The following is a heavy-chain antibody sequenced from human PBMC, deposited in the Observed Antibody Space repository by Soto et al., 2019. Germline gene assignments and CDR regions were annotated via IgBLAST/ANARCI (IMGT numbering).Heavy chain of an antibody. D-gene: IGHD3-9*01. J-gene: IGHJ6*03. CDR3: ARADEEPGTGYRTGYYMDV. V-gene: IGHV1-3*01. Sequence: ASVKVSCKASGYTFTSYAMHWVRQAPGQRLEWMGWINAGNGNTKYSQKYQGRVTITRDTSASTAYMELSSLRSEDTAVYYCARADEEPGTGYRTGYYMDVWGKGTTVTVSS. CDR1: GYTFTSYA. CDR2: INAGNGNT.